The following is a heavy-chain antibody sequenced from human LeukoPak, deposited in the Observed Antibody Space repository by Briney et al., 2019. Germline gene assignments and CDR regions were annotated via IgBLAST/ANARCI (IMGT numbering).Heavy chain of an antibody. CDR2: ISGSGGST. CDR3: AKLTYYYDSSGSSEHY. D-gene: IGHD3-22*01. V-gene: IGHV3-23*01. Sequence: GGSLRLSCAASGFTFSSYAMTWVRQAPGKGLEWVSAISGSGGSTYYADSVKGRFTISRDNSKNTLYLQMNSLRAEDTAVYYCAKLTYYYDSSGSSEHYWGQGTLVTVSS. J-gene: IGHJ4*02. CDR1: GFTFSSYA.